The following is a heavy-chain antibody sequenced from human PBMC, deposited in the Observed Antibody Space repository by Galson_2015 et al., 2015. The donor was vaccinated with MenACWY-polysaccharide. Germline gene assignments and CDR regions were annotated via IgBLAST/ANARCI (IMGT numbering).Heavy chain of an antibody. V-gene: IGHV3-23*01. CDR3: AKEADVAVAGYAEYFQH. CDR2: ISGSGGST. J-gene: IGHJ1*01. D-gene: IGHD6-19*01. CDR1: GFPFNIYA. Sequence: SLRLSCAASGFPFNIYAMSWVRQAPGKGLEWVSAISGSGGSTYYADSVKGRFTISRDNSKNTLYLQINSLRAEDTAVYYCAKEADVAVAGYAEYFQHWGQGTLVTVSS.